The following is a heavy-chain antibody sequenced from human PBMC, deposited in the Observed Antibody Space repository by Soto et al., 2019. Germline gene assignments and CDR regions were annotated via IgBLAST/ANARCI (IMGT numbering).Heavy chain of an antibody. CDR1: GFTFSSYG. CDR3: ARDGDLTVTTAGVDV. CDR2: IWYDGSNK. J-gene: IGHJ6*02. V-gene: IGHV3-33*01. Sequence: QVQLVESGGGVVQPGRSLRLSCAASGFTFSSYGMHWVRQAPGKGLEWVAVIWYDGSNKYYADSVKGRFTISRDNSQNTLYLQMNSLRAEDTAVYYCARDGDLTVTTAGVDVWGQGTTVTVSS. D-gene: IGHD4-17*01.